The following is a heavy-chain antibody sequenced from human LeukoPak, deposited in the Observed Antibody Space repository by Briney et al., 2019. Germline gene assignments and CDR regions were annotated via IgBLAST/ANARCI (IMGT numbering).Heavy chain of an antibody. Sequence: PALSLRLSCAAAGFTLRNYSMSWVRQSPRKGLESLSNINESVSNTYYADSVKGPFTSSRDNSKNTLYVPMNSLRAEDTAVYYCARTSIGYCSGANCYSSWYFDFWGRGNLVTVSS. CDR1: GFTLRNYS. V-gene: IGHV3-23*01. J-gene: IGHJ2*01. D-gene: IGHD2-15*01. CDR2: INESVSNT. CDR3: ARTSIGYCSGANCYSSWYFDF.